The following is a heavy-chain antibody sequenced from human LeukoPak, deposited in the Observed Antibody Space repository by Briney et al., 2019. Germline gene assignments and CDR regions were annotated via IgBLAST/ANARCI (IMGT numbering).Heavy chain of an antibody. D-gene: IGHD2-2*01. V-gene: IGHV4-61*01. Sequence: SETLSLTCTVSGGSFSSGSYYWSWIRQPPGRGLNGFGHIYYIGSTNNNPSLKSRVTISVDTSKNQFSLKLSSVTAADTAVYYCARGDIVVVPAAMPVRYGMDVWGQGTTVTVSS. J-gene: IGHJ6*02. CDR2: IYYIGST. CDR1: GGSFSSGSYY. CDR3: ARGDIVVVPAAMPVRYGMDV.